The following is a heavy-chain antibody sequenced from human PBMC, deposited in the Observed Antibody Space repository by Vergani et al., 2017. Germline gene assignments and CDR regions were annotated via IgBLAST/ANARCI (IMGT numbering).Heavy chain of an antibody. J-gene: IGHJ5*02. CDR3: ARGDCSSTSCYELWFDP. Sequence: EVQLVESGGVVVQPGGSLRLSCAASGFTFDDYTMHWVRQAPGKGLEWVSLISWDGGSTYYADSVKGRFTISRDNSKNSLYLQMNSLRAEDTAVYYCARGDCSSTSCYELWFDPWGQGTLVTVSS. V-gene: IGHV3-43*01. CDR1: GFTFDDYT. CDR2: ISWDGGST. D-gene: IGHD2-2*01.